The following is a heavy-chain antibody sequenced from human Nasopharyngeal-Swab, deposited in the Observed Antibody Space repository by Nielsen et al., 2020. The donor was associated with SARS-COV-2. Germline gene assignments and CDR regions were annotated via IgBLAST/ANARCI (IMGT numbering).Heavy chain of an antibody. J-gene: IGHJ5*02. CDR3: ARPARRGLNWFDP. D-gene: IGHD3-22*01. CDR1: GFTFSSYW. Sequence: GESLKISCAASGFTFSSYWMHWVRQAPGKGLVWVSRINSDGSSTSYAHSVKGRFTISRDNSKNTLYLQMNSLRGEDTAVYYCARPARRGLNWFDPWGQGTLVTVSS. V-gene: IGHV3-74*01. CDR2: INSDGSST.